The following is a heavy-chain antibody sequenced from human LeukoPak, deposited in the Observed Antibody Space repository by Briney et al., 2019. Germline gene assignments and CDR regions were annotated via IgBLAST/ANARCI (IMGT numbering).Heavy chain of an antibody. CDR2: MSPYSGGA. CDR1: GYTFTDYY. Sequence: ASVKVSCTASGYTFTDYYIHWVRQPPGQGLEWMGWMSPYSGGADYAQKFQGRVTMTGDTSLSTVSMQLSSLRSDDTALYYCASLGGSGWQLRAVGFDIWGEETIVTVSS. V-gene: IGHV1-2*02. J-gene: IGHJ3*02. CDR3: ASLGGSGWQLRAVGFDI. D-gene: IGHD6-19*01.